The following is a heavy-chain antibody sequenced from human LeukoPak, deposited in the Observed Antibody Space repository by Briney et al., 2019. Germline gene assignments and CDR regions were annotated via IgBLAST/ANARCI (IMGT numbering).Heavy chain of an antibody. J-gene: IGHJ4*01. Sequence: PSETLSLTCTVSSGSFSSSSYFCGWLRQSPGMGLEWIATINYSGTTYYNPSLKSRVTTSVDTSRNQFSLKLSSVTAADTAVYYCARLRGEVQLRGDWGQGALVTVSS. V-gene: IGHV4-39*01. CDR2: INYSGTT. CDR1: SGSFSSSSYF. CDR3: ARLRGEVQLRGD. D-gene: IGHD3-16*01.